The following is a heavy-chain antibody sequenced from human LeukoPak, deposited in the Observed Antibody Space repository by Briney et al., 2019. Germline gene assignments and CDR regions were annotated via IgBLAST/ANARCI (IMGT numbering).Heavy chain of an antibody. CDR1: GFTLSSYW. CDR2: IKSDGSST. CDR3: ARDPSISSTYFDY. V-gene: IGHV3-74*01. Sequence: GGSLRLSCVASGFTLSSYWMHWVRQAPGKGLVWVSRIKSDGSSTSYADSEKGRFTISRDNAKNTLYLQMNILRAEHTAVYYCARDPSISSTYFDYWGQGTLVTVSS. J-gene: IGHJ4*02. D-gene: IGHD6-13*01.